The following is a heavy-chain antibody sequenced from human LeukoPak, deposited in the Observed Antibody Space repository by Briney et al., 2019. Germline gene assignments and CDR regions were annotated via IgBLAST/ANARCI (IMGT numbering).Heavy chain of an antibody. V-gene: IGHV3-30-3*01. CDR1: GFTFSSYA. CDR2: ISYDGSNK. CDR3: ARQRDYYDRNDYYFDY. D-gene: IGHD3-22*01. Sequence: PGRSLRLSCAASGFTFSSYAMHWVRQAPGKGLEWVAVISYDGSNKYYADSVKGRFTISRDNSKNTLYLQMNSLRAEDTAVYYCARQRDYYDRNDYYFDYWGQGTLVTVSS. J-gene: IGHJ4*02.